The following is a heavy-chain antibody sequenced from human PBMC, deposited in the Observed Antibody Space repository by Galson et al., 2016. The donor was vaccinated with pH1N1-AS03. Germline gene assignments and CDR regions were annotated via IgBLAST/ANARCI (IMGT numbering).Heavy chain of an antibody. V-gene: IGHV3-15*01. CDR1: GFTFSNAW. Sequence: SLRLSCAASGFTFSNAWMTWVRQAPGKGLEWVGRIKSKSDGGTTDYAAPVKARFTISRDDSKNTLYLQMNSLKTEDTAVYYCSTDETFYYYYGMDVWGRWTTVTVSS. CDR3: STDETFYYYYGMDV. J-gene: IGHJ6*02. CDR2: IKSKSDGGTT.